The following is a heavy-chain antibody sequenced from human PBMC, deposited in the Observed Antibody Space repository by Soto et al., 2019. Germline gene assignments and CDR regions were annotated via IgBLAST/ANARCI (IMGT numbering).Heavy chain of an antibody. V-gene: IGHV3-49*03. Sequence: GGSLRLSCTTSGFTFGDYDMSWIRQAPGKGLEWVGVPRSKAYVRTTHYAASVKGRFTISGDDSISIAYLQMNSLKTEDTAVYYCTRGEYKYGRPLMDVWGQVTTVTVSS. CDR3: TRGEYKYGRPLMDV. J-gene: IGHJ6*02. D-gene: IGHD3-10*01. CDR1: GFTFGDYD. CDR2: PRSKAYVRTT.